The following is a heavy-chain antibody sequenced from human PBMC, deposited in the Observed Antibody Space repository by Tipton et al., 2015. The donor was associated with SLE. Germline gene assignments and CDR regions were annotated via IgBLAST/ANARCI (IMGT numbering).Heavy chain of an antibody. J-gene: IGHJ2*01. CDR1: GFSISSGGYS. CDR3: GREEPGFVDV. CDR2: IYHSGRT. V-gene: IGHV4-30-2*01. Sequence: TLSLTCAVSGFSISSGGYSWSWIRQPPGKGLEWIGYIYHSGRTYYNPSLESRVTMSVDKSMSQFSLKLSSVTPADTAVYFCGREEPGFVDVWARGTLVTVSS. D-gene: IGHD1-14*01.